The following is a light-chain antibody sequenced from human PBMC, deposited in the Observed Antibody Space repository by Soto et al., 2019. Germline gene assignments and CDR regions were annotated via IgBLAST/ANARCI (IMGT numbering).Light chain of an antibody. CDR2: GAS. Sequence: DIQMTQSPSSLSASVGDRVTITCRASQSVITYLNWYQQTPGKAPKLLIYGASTLQSGVPSRFSGSGSGTDFTLTISSLQPEDFATYYCQQTSSPPWTFGQGTKVEIK. V-gene: IGKV1-39*01. J-gene: IGKJ1*01. CDR1: QSVITY. CDR3: QQTSSPPWT.